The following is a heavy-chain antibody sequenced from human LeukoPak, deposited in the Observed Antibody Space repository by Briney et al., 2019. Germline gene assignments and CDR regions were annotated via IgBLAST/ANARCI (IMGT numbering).Heavy chain of an antibody. V-gene: IGHV3-21*01. CDR2: ISSSSSYI. D-gene: IGHD1-14*01. CDR1: GFTFSSYS. CDR3: ARGPLGSVDY. Sequence: GGSLRLSCAASGFTFSSYSMNWVRQAPGKGLEWVSSISSSSSYIYYADSVKGRFTISRDNAKNSLYLQKNSLRAEDTAVYYCARGPLGSVDYWGQGTLVTVSS. J-gene: IGHJ4*02.